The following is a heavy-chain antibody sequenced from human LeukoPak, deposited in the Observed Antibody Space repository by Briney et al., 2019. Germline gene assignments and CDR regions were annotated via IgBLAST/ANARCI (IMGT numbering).Heavy chain of an antibody. D-gene: IGHD3-22*01. V-gene: IGHV3-30*02. J-gene: IGHJ4*02. CDR2: IRYDGSNK. CDR3: ARSLSYDSSGYPDY. Sequence: GGSLRLSCAASGFTFSSYGMHWVRQAPGKGLEWMAFIRYDGSNKYYADSVKGRFTISRDNSKNTLYLQMNSLRAEDSAVYYCARSLSYDSSGYPDYWGQGILVTVSS. CDR1: GFTFSSYG.